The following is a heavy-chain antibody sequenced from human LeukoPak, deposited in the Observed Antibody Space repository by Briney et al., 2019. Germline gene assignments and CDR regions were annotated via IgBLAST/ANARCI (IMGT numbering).Heavy chain of an antibody. CDR2: MNPNSGNT. CDR3: ARLYYDFWSGYYSDY. J-gene: IGHJ4*02. CDR1: GYTFTSYD. Sequence: ASVKVSCKASGYTFTSYDINWVRQATGQGLEWMGWMNPNSGNTGYAQKFQGRVTITRNTSISTAYMELSSLRPEDTAVYYCARLYYDFWSGYYSDYWGQGTLVTVSS. D-gene: IGHD3-3*01. V-gene: IGHV1-8*03.